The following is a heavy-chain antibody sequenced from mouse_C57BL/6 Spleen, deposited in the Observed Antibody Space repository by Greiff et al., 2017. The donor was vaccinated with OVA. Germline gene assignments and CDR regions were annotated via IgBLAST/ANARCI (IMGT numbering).Heavy chain of an antibody. CDR1: GFTFSDYY. J-gene: IGHJ2*01. CDR2: ISNGGGST. Sequence: EVQVVESGGGLVQPGGSLKLSCAASGFTFSDYYMYWVRQTPEKRLEWVAYISNGGGSTYYPDTVKGRFTISRDNAKNTLYLQMSRLKSEDTAMYYCARHDPYGNPFDYWGQGTTLTVSS. CDR3: ARHDPYGNPFDY. D-gene: IGHD2-1*01. V-gene: IGHV5-12*01.